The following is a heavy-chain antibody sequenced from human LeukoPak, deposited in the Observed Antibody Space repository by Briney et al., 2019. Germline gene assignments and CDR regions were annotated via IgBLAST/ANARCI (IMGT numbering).Heavy chain of an antibody. V-gene: IGHV6-1*01. Sequence: SQTLSLTCAISGDSVSSNSAAWNWIRQSPSRGLERLGRTYYRSKWYNDYAVSVKSRITINPDTSKNQFSLQLNSVTPEDTAVYYCARDQSPYSSGWYYYFDYWGQGTLVTVSS. D-gene: IGHD6-19*01. CDR3: ARDQSPYSSGWYYYFDY. CDR2: TYYRSKWYN. CDR1: GDSVSSNSAA. J-gene: IGHJ4*02.